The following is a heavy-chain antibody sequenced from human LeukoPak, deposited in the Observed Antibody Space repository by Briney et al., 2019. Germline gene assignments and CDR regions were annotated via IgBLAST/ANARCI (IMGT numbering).Heavy chain of an antibody. CDR2: ISDDGSTK. V-gene: IGHV3-30-3*01. D-gene: IGHD6-19*01. Sequence: PGGSLRLSCAASGFTFSTYAIHWVRQAPGKGLEWEAVISDDGSTKYYADSVKGRFTISRDNSKNMLYLQMNSLRAEDSAVYYCARDLIAVTGTGFWFDPRGQGTLVTVSS. CDR1: GFTFSTYA. CDR3: ARDLIAVTGTGFWFDP. J-gene: IGHJ5*02.